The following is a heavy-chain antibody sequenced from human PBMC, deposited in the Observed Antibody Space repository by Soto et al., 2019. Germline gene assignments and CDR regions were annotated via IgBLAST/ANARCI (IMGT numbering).Heavy chain of an antibody. CDR3: GTSYDNAWYTY. Sequence: GGSLRLSCVASEFIFSDYAMSWVRQAPGKGPEWVSVIGGDGYKPEYADSVKGRFTVSRDNSKNMLYLQMDSLRVDDTAVYYWGTSYDNAWYTYWGQGTQVTVSS. CDR2: IGGDGYKP. CDR1: EFIFSDYA. D-gene: IGHD3-16*01. V-gene: IGHV3-23*01. J-gene: IGHJ4*02.